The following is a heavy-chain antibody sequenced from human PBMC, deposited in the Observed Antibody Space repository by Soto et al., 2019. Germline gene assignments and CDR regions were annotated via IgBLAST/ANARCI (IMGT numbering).Heavy chain of an antibody. CDR1: GYTFTSYA. J-gene: IGHJ5*02. CDR2: INAGNGNT. CDR3: AGAIAAAGTRVRFDP. Sequence: QVQLVQSGAEVKKPGASVKVSCKASGYTFTSYAMHWVRQAPEQRLEWMGWINAGNGNTKYSQKFQGRVTITRDTSXSTAYMELSSLRSEDTAVHYCAGAIAAAGTRVRFDPWGQGTLVTVSS. V-gene: IGHV1-3*01. D-gene: IGHD6-13*01.